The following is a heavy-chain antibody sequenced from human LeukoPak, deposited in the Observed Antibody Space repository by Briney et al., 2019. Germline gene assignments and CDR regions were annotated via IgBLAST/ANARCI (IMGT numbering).Heavy chain of an antibody. J-gene: IGHJ4*02. D-gene: IGHD5-18*01. CDR3: ARDSSSSWTGLGNTAMVLYFDY. Sequence: ASVKVSCKASGYTFTGYYIHWVRQAPGQGLEWMGWINPNSGGTNYAQKFQGRVTMTRDTSISTAYMELSRLRSDDTAVYYCARDSSSSWTGLGNTAMVLYFDYWGQGTLVTVSS. CDR2: INPNSGGT. CDR1: GYTFTGYY. V-gene: IGHV1-2*02.